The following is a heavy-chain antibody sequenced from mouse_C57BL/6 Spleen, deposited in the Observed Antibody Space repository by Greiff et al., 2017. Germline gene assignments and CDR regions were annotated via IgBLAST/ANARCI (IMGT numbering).Heavy chain of an antibody. Sequence: QVQLQQSGAELARPGASVKLSCKASGYTFTSYTMHWVKQRPGQGLEWIGYINPSSGYTKYNQKFKGKATLTADKSSSTAYLQLSSLTSEDSAVYYCARGGDYYGSSCYCDFDYWGQGTTLTVSS. CDR1: GYTFTSYT. CDR2: INPSSGYT. V-gene: IGHV1-4*01. J-gene: IGHJ2*01. D-gene: IGHD1-1*01. CDR3: ARGGDYYGSSCYCDFDY.